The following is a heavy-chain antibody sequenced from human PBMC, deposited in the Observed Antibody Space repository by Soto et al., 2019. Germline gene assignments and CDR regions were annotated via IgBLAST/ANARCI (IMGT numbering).Heavy chain of an antibody. Sequence: EVQLLESGGGLVQPGGSLRLSCAASGFTFSSYAMSWVRQAPGKGLEWVSAISGSGGSTYYADSVKGRFTISRDNSKNPLYLQMNSLRAEDTAVYYCAKVTTPHYAFCSGYLYGMAVWGRGTTVTFSS. CDR3: AKVTTPHYAFCSGYLYGMAV. CDR1: GFTFSSYA. D-gene: IGHD3-3*01. J-gene: IGHJ6*02. V-gene: IGHV3-23*01. CDR2: ISGSGGST.